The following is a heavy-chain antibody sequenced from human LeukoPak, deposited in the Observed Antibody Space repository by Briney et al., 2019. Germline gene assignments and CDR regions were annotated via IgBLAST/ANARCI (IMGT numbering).Heavy chain of an antibody. V-gene: IGHV4-39*01. CDR2: IYYSGST. Sequence: SETLSLTCTVSGGSISSSSYYWGWIRQPPGKGLEWIGSIYYSGSTYYNPSLKSRVTISVDTSKNQFSLKLSSVTAADTAVYYRARHSSRIAVATYYFDYWGQGTLVTVSS. J-gene: IGHJ4*02. CDR3: ARHSSRIAVATYYFDY. CDR1: GGSISSSSYY. D-gene: IGHD6-19*01.